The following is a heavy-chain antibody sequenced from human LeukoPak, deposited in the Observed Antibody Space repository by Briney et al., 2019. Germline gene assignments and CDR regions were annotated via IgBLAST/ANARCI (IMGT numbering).Heavy chain of an antibody. CDR1: GFTLSSFA. J-gene: IGHJ4*02. V-gene: IGHV3-23*01. Sequence: GGSLRLSCAASGFTLSSFAVTWVRQAPGKGLEWVSSISGSSGTTYYADSVKGRFTISRDNSKNTLYLQMNSLRAEDTAVYYCVPTVTFDNWGPGTLVTVSS. D-gene: IGHD4-17*01. CDR2: ISGSSGTT. CDR3: VPTVTFDN.